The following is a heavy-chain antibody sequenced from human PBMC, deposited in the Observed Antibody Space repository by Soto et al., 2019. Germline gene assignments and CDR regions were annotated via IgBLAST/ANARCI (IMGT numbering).Heavy chain of an antibody. Sequence: QVQLVQSAAEVRKPGASVKVSCKTSGYSFTAFYLHWVRQAPGQGLEWMGWFSPNSGGTDDARKFQGRVSMTSATSISTVYLEIHRLTFDDSALYYCARLGELVVPDFWGQGTLVTVSS. V-gene: IGHV1-2*02. J-gene: IGHJ4*02. D-gene: IGHD3-22*01. CDR2: FSPNSGGT. CDR3: ARLGELVVPDF. CDR1: GYSFTAFY.